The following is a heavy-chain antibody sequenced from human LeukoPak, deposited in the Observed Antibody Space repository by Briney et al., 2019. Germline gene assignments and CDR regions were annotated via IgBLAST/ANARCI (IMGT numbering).Heavy chain of an antibody. Sequence: SETLSLTCAVYGGSFSGYYWSWIRQPPGKGLEWIGEINHSGSTNYNPSLKSRVTISVDTSKTQFSLKLSSVTAADTAVYYCARGGSGSYYVYYYYYGMDVWGQGTTVTVSS. CDR3: ARGGSGSYYVYYYYYGMDV. V-gene: IGHV4-34*01. CDR1: GGSFSGYY. CDR2: INHSGST. J-gene: IGHJ6*02. D-gene: IGHD1-26*01.